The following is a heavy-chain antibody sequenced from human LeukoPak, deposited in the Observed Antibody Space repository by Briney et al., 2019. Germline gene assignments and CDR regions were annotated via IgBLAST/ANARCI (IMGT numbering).Heavy chain of an antibody. V-gene: IGHV3-23*01. J-gene: IGHJ4*02. Sequence: PGGSLRLSRAASGFTFSSYAMSWVRQAPGKGLERVSAISGSGGSTYYADSVQGRFTISRDNSKSTLCLQMNSLRAEDTAVYYCAKQLGYCSDGSCYFPYWGQGTLVTVSS. CDR3: AKQLGYCSDGSCYFPY. CDR1: GFTFSSYA. CDR2: ISGSGGST. D-gene: IGHD2-15*01.